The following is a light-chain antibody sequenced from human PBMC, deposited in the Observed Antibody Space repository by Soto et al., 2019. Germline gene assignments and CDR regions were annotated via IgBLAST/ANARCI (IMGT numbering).Light chain of an antibody. CDR3: LQHNNYPPLT. CDR2: AAS. V-gene: IGKV1-17*01. CDR1: QGIRND. Sequence: DIQMTQSPSSLSASVGDRVTITCRASQGIRNDLARYQQKPGKAPKRLIYAASSLQSGVPSRFSGSGSGTEFTLTISSLQPEDFATYYCLQHNNYPPLTFGQGTRLEIK. J-gene: IGKJ5*01.